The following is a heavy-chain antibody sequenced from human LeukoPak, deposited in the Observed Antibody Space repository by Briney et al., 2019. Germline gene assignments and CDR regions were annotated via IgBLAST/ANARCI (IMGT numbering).Heavy chain of an antibody. CDR1: GETFTGYY. CDR3: ARGEYSRSLDF. Sequence: ASVKVSCKASGETFTGYYIHWVRQAPGQGLEWVGWFDPRTTATNYAQKFQGRVIMSKDTSISTVYMDLNRLTSDDTATYYCARGEYSRSLDFWGQGTLVTVSS. J-gene: IGHJ4*02. CDR2: FDPRTTAT. V-gene: IGHV1-2*02. D-gene: IGHD3-16*02.